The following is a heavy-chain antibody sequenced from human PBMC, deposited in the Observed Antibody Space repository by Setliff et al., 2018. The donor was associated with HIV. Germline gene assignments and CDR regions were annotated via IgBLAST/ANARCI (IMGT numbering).Heavy chain of an antibody. CDR1: GDSISSGGFY. CDR2: IYIGGST. CDR3: ARTISLFPGIAAAQPWSYYYYMDV. Sequence: PSETLSLTCTVSGDSISSGGFYWTWIRQPAGEGLEYTGHIYIGGSTNSHPSLESRLAISADTSKNQFSLKLNSVTDADTAVYYCARTISLFPGIAAAQPWSYYYYMDVWGKGTTVTVSS. D-gene: IGHD6-13*01. J-gene: IGHJ6*03. V-gene: IGHV4-61*09.